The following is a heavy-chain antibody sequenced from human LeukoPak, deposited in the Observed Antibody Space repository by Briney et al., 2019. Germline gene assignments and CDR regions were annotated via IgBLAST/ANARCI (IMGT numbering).Heavy chain of an antibody. D-gene: IGHD3-22*01. Sequence: GGSLRLSCAASGFTFSSYSMNWVRQAPGKGLEWVSSISSSSSYIYYADSVKGRFTIPRDNAKNSLYLQMNSLRAEDTAVYYCARIDMIVQQYDAFDIWGQGTMVTVSS. CDR3: ARIDMIVQQYDAFDI. CDR1: GFTFSSYS. J-gene: IGHJ3*02. CDR2: ISSSSSYI. V-gene: IGHV3-21*01.